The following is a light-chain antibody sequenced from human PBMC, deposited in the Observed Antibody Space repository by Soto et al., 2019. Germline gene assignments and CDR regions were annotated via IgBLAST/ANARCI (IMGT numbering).Light chain of an antibody. V-gene: IGKV3-15*01. CDR2: DAS. CDR3: QQYKNWPPRT. Sequence: EIVMTQSPATLSVSPGDRATLSCRASQSVSSSLAWYQQIPGQAPRLLIYDASTMATGIPARFGGSGSGTEFPLTISSLQSEDFAVYYCQQYKNWPPRTFGGGTKVELK. J-gene: IGKJ4*01. CDR1: QSVSSS.